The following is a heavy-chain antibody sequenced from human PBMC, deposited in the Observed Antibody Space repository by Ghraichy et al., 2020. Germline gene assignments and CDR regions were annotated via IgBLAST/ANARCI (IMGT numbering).Heavy chain of an antibody. CDR2: ITHNGDNT. V-gene: IGHV3-64D*08. J-gene: IGHJ4*02. CDR3: VQNGYTHNLHAF. CDR1: GFSFDSYA. D-gene: IGHD5-12*01. Sequence: GGSLRLSCAASGFSFDSYAMYWVRQAPGKGLEYVSTITHNGDNTFYADSVKGRFSLSRDNSKNTLTLQMSSLRSEDTAIYYCVQNGYTHNLHAFWGQGTLVTVSS.